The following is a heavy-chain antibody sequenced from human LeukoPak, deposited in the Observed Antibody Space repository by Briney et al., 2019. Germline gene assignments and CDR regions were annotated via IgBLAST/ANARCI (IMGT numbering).Heavy chain of an antibody. CDR2: IYTSGST. CDR3: ARDPGDSSYGLDY. Sequence: SETLSLTCTVSGDSISSGSYYWSWIRQPAGKGLEWIGRIYTSGSTNYNPSLKSRVTISVDTSKNQFSLKLSSVTAADTAVYYCARDPGDSSYGLDYWGQGTLVTVSS. D-gene: IGHD5-18*01. J-gene: IGHJ4*02. CDR1: GDSISSGSYY. V-gene: IGHV4-61*02.